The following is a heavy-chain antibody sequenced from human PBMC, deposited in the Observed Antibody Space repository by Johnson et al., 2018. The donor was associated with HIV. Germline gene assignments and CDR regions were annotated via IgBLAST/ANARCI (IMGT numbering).Heavy chain of an antibody. CDR3: VRSNGRLAAFDI. Sequence: VQLVESGGGLVQPGGSLRLSCVASGFTFSNYDMHWVRQATGKGLEWVSVIGAAGDTYYPGSVKGRFTISRENAKNTLYLQMNSLRVEDTAVYYCVRSNGRLAAFDIWGQGTMVTVSS. D-gene: IGHD3-9*01. CDR2: IGAAGDT. V-gene: IGHV3-13*01. CDR1: GFTFSNYD. J-gene: IGHJ3*02.